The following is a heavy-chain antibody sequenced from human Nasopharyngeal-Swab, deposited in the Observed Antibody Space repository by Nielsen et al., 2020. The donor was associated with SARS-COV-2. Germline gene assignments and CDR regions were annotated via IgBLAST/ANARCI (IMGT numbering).Heavy chain of an antibody. CDR3: TRGPTVVSYYDDY. CDR1: GYTFTSYD. CDR2: MNPNSGNT. V-gene: IGHV1-8*01. D-gene: IGHD3-22*01. J-gene: IGHJ4*02. Sequence: ASVKVSCKASGYTFTSYDINWVRQATGQGLEWMGWMNPNSGNTGYAQKFQGRVTMTRNTSISTAYMELSCLRSEDTAVYYCTRGPTVVSYYDDYWGQGTLLTVSS.